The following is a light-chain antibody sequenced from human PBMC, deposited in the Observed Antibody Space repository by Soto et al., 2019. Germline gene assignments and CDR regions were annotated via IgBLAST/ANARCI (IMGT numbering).Light chain of an antibody. CDR1: QSVSSSY. V-gene: IGKV3-20*01. CDR2: GAS. J-gene: IGKJ1*01. CDR3: QQYGSSPRT. Sequence: EIVLTQSPGTLSLSPGERATLSCRASQSVSSSYLACYQQKPGQAPRLLIYGASSRATGIPDRFSGSGSATDFTLTISRLEPEDFAVYYCQQYGSSPRTFGQGTKVEIK.